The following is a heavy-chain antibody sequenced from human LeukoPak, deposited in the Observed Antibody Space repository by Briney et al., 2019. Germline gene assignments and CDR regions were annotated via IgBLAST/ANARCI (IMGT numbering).Heavy chain of an antibody. J-gene: IGHJ4*02. CDR1: GFTFSSYA. Sequence: GASLRLSCAASGFTFSSYAMSWVRQAPGKGLEWVSVITSGGGGSNYADSVKGRFTISRDNSKNTLYLQMNSLRAEDTAIYYCANPIFITGTRRSILEYWGQGTLVTVSS. CDR2: ITSGGGGS. V-gene: IGHV3-23*01. CDR3: ANPIFITGTRRSILEY. D-gene: IGHD1-7*01.